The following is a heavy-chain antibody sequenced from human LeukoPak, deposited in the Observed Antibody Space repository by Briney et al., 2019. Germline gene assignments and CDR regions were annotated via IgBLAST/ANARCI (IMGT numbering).Heavy chain of an antibody. D-gene: IGHD5-12*01. J-gene: IGHJ4*02. Sequence: SVKVSCKASGGTFSSYAISWVRQAPGQGLEWMGRIIPIFGTANYAQKFQGRVTITTDESTSTAYMELSSLRSEDTAVYYCARQHSGYDPPDYWGQGTLVTVSS. CDR3: ARQHSGYDPPDY. V-gene: IGHV1-69*05. CDR1: GGTFSSYA. CDR2: IIPIFGTA.